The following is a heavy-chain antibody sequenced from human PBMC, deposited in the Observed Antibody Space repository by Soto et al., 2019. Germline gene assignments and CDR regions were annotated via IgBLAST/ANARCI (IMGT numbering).Heavy chain of an antibody. CDR2: ISDSGGTS. CDR3: AKRPRALLTFDY. D-gene: IGHD1-26*01. Sequence: PGGSLRLSCAASGFIFSSYVMSWVRQAPGKGLEWVSSISDSGGTSYYADSVKGRFTISRDNSKNTLYLQMNSLRAEDTAIYYCAKRPRALLTFDYWGQGTLVTVSS. CDR1: GFIFSSYV. J-gene: IGHJ4*02. V-gene: IGHV3-23*01.